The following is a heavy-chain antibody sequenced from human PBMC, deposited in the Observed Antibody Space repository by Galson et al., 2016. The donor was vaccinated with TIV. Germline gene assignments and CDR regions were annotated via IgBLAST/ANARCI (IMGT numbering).Heavy chain of an antibody. CDR3: AKDPRLYGEYFLHYFDY. CDR2: ISYDGSDQ. J-gene: IGHJ4*02. CDR1: GFTFSDYG. V-gene: IGHV3-30*18. D-gene: IGHD4-17*01. Sequence: SLRLSCAASGFTFSDYGMHWVRQAPGKGLEWVAVISYDGSDQYYAGSVKGRFTISRDNSKNTLYLQMNSLRSDDTAMYYCAKDPRLYGEYFLHYFDYWGQGTLVTVSS.